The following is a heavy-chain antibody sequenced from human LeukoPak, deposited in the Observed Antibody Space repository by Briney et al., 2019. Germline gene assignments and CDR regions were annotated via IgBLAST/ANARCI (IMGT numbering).Heavy chain of an antibody. Sequence: ASVKVSCKASGYTFTGYYMHWVRQAPGQGLEWMGRINPNSGGTNYAQKFQSRVTMTRDTSLSTAYMELSRLRSDDTAVYYCARATVLRFLEWLPPGWFDPWGQGTLVTVSS. CDR1: GYTFTGYY. CDR3: ARATVLRFLEWLPPGWFDP. D-gene: IGHD3-3*01. CDR2: INPNSGGT. J-gene: IGHJ5*02. V-gene: IGHV1-2*06.